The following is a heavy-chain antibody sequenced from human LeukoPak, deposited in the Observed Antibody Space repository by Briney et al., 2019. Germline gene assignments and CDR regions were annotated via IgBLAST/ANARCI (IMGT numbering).Heavy chain of an antibody. V-gene: IGHV4-39*01. J-gene: IGHJ4*02. CDR1: GGSISGSSYY. Sequence: SETLSLTCTVSGGSISGSSYYWGWIRQPPGKGLEWIGSIYYSGSTYYNPSLKSRVTISVDTSKNHFSLRLSSVTAADTAVYYCARRSGFLDYWSQGTLVTVSS. CDR2: IYYSGST. CDR3: ARRSGFLDY.